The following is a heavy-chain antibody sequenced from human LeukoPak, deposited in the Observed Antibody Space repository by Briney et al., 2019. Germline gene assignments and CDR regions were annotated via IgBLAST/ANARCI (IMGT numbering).Heavy chain of an antibody. D-gene: IGHD2-15*01. CDR3: ANIGSYWYFDL. V-gene: IGHV3-21*04. Sequence: GGSLRLSCAASGFTFSSYGMHWVRQAPGKGLEWVSSISSRSSYIYYADSVKGRFTISRDNSKNTLYLQMNSLRAEDTAVYYCANIGSYWYFDLWGRGTLVTVSS. J-gene: IGHJ2*01. CDR2: ISSRSSYI. CDR1: GFTFSSYG.